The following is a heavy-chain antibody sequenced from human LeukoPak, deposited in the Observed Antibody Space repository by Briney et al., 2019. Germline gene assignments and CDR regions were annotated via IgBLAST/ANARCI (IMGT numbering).Heavy chain of an antibody. CDR3: RAAVAGDYFDL. CDR1: GFTLSGAA. V-gene: IGHV3-73*01. CDR2: IRIKADSYTT. Sequence: GGSLRLSCAASGFTLSGAAMHWVRQASGKGLEWLGRIRIKADSYTTAYAASVKGRFTVSRDDSKNTAYLQMNSLKTEDTAVYYCRAAVAGDYFDLWGRGTLVTVSS. D-gene: IGHD6-19*01. J-gene: IGHJ2*01.